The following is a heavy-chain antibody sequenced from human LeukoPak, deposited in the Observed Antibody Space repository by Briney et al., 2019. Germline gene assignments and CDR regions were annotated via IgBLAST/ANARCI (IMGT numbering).Heavy chain of an antibody. J-gene: IGHJ6*03. D-gene: IGHD3-22*01. Sequence: GGSLRLSCAASGFTSSFYGMHWVRQAPGKGLEWVAFIRYDGSDKYYADSVKGRLTISRDNSKNTVYLQMNSLRAEDTAVYYCAKNYYGSSGYTYYMDVWGKGTTVTISS. CDR2: IRYDGSDK. CDR1: GFTSSFYG. V-gene: IGHV3-30*02. CDR3: AKNYYGSSGYTYYMDV.